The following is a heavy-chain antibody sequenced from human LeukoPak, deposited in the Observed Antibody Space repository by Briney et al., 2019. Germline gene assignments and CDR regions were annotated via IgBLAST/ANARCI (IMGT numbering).Heavy chain of an antibody. Sequence: ASVKVSCKASGGTFSSYAISWVRQARGQGLEWMGRIIPIFGTANYAQKFQGRVTITTDESTSTAYMELSSLRSEDTAVYYCARDRSPMFDTSDAFDIWGQGTMVTVSS. CDR3: ARDRSPMFDTSDAFDI. V-gene: IGHV1-69*05. CDR1: GGTFSSYA. CDR2: IIPIFGTA. J-gene: IGHJ3*02. D-gene: IGHD2-2*01.